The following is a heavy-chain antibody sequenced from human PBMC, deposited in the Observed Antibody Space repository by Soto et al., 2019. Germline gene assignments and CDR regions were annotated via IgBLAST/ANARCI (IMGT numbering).Heavy chain of an antibody. Sequence: VQLVESGGGLVQPGASLKLSCAASGFTFSGSTIHWVRQASGKGLEWIGRIRKEANTYATAFAASVEGRFAISRDDSKSTAYLQMNSLGTEDTAVYYCARRPAAYGMDVWGPGTTVTVSS. CDR1: GFTFSGST. CDR2: IRKEANTYAT. J-gene: IGHJ6*02. CDR3: ARRPAAYGMDV. D-gene: IGHD6-25*01. V-gene: IGHV3-73*02.